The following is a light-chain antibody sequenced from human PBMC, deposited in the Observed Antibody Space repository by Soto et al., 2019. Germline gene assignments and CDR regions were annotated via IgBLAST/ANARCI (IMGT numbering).Light chain of an antibody. Sequence: QSVLTQPPSVSGAPGQRVTISCTGTNSNIGAGYAVHWYQQLPGTAPKLLIYGNNNRPSGVPDRFSGSKSGTSASLAITGLQAEDEADYYCQSYDNSLSGSWVFGGGTKLTVL. CDR1: NSNIGAGYA. J-gene: IGLJ3*02. CDR3: QSYDNSLSGSWV. CDR2: GNN. V-gene: IGLV1-40*01.